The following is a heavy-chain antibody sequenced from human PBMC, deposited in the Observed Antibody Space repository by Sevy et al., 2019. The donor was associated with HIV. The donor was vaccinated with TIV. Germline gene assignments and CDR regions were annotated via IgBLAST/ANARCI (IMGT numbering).Heavy chain of an antibody. CDR3: ARGKLGGSTTYPDLDY. V-gene: IGHV3-74*01. J-gene: IGHJ4*02. D-gene: IGHD1-26*01. CDR1: GFTFSRYW. Sequence: QLGASLRLSCAASGFTFSRYWMHWVRQAPGKGLMWVSHIKDDGSRAFFADSVKGRFTISRDNAKNTLYLQMNSLRAEDTAIYYCARGKLGGSTTYPDLDYWGLGTLVTVSS. CDR2: IKDDGSRA.